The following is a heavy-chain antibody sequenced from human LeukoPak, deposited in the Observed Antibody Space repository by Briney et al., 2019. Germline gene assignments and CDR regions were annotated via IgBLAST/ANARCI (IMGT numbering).Heavy chain of an antibody. D-gene: IGHD6-13*01. CDR3: ARASIAAAGYYFDY. CDR1: GFTVSSNY. CDR2: MYSGGSK. V-gene: IGHV3-66*01. Sequence: PGGSLRLSCAASGFTVSSNYMTWVRQAPGKGLEWVSVMYSGGSKFYADSVKDRFSVSRDNSKNIFYLQMNGLRADDTAVYYCARASIAAAGYYFDYWGQGALVTVSS. J-gene: IGHJ4*02.